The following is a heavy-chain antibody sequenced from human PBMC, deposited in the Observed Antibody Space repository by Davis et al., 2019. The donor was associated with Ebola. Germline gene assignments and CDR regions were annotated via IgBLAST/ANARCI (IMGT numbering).Heavy chain of an antibody. J-gene: IGHJ4*02. V-gene: IGHV3-9*01. CDR3: ARDPYSTGITIFGVVDAYFDY. CDR1: GFTFDDYA. Sequence: PGGSLRLSCAASGFTFDDYAMHWVRQAPGKGLEWVSGISWNSGSIGYADSVKGRFTISRDNAKNSLYLQMNSLRDEDTAVYYCARDPYSTGITIFGVVDAYFDYWGQGTLVTVSS. CDR2: ISWNSGSI. D-gene: IGHD3-3*01.